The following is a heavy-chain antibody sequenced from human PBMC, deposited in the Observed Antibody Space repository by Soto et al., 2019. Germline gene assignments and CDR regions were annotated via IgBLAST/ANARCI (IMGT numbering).Heavy chain of an antibody. J-gene: IGHJ5*02. D-gene: IGHD4-17*01. CDR3: ARAMTTVTTRESS. Sequence: PGGSLRLSCAASGFTFSSYSMNWVCQAPGKGLEWVSSISSSSSYIYYADSVKGRFTISRDNAKNSLYLQMNSLRAEDTAVYYCARAMTTVTTRESSWGQGTLVTVSS. V-gene: IGHV3-21*01. CDR2: ISSSSSYI. CDR1: GFTFSSYS.